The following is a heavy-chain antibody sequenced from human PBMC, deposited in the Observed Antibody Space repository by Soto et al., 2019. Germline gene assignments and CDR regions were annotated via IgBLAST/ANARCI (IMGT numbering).Heavy chain of an antibody. CDR2: IHYSVTT. CDR3: ARYNSYAIDY. D-gene: IGHD2-8*01. V-gene: IGHV4-59*01. J-gene: IGHJ4*02. CDR1: GTSISSYY. Sequence: PSEHLSLTCTVSGTSISSYYWSWIRQPPGKGLEWIANIHYSVTTNYHPSLASRVTLSVDTSKNQFSLKMTSVTAADRAMYFCARYNSYAIDYWGRGTLVTVSS.